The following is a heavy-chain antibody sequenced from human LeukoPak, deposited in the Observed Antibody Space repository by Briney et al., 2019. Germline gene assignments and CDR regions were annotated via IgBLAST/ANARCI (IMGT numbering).Heavy chain of an antibody. CDR3: ATTIFGVGSLGAFDI. CDR2: IYPGDSDT. D-gene: IGHD3-3*01. Sequence: GESLKISCKGSGYSFTSYWIGWVGQMPGKGLEWMGIIYPGDSDTRYSPSFQGQVTISADKSISTAYLQWSSLKASDTAMYYCATTIFGVGSLGAFDIWGQGTMVTVSS. CDR1: GYSFTSYW. V-gene: IGHV5-51*01. J-gene: IGHJ3*02.